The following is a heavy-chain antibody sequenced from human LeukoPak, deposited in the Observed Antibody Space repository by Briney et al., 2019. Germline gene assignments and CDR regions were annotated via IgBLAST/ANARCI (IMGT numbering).Heavy chain of an antibody. Sequence: GGSLRLSCAASGFTFSSYSMNWVRQAPGKGLEWVSSIFISSSYIYYTDSVKGGFTISPDNAKNSLYLQMNSLRAEDTAVYYCAREKKKQWLVRGTVFDYWGQGTLVTVSS. CDR2: IFISSSYI. J-gene: IGHJ4*02. V-gene: IGHV3-21*01. CDR1: GFTFSSYS. CDR3: AREKKKQWLVRGTVFDY. D-gene: IGHD6-19*01.